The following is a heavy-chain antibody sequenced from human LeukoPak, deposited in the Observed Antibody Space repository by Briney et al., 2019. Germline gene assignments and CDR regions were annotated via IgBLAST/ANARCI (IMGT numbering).Heavy chain of an antibody. J-gene: IGHJ4*02. D-gene: IGHD4/OR15-4a*01. V-gene: IGHV4-34*01. Sequence: SETLSLTCAVYNGFDNLYFMLVRQPPGKGLEWIGEMTYRGSPNYNPSLRNRVTISMNVFQRQFSLNLRSVTAADTATYYCAVYGGNWDFDSWGPGTPVTVSS. CDR3: AVYGGNWDFDS. CDR1: NGFDNLYF. CDR2: MTYRGSP.